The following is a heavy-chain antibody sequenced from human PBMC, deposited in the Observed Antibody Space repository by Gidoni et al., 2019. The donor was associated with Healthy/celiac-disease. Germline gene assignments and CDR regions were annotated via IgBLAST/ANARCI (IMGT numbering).Heavy chain of an antibody. V-gene: IGHV1-69*01. J-gene: IGHJ4*02. CDR2: IIPIFGTA. CDR1: GGTFSSYA. CDR3: ARAASRGYYDSSGYYCLDY. Sequence: QVQLVQSGAAVTKPGSSVKVSCKASGGTFSSYAISWVRQAPGQGLEWMGGIIPIFGTANYAQKFQGRVTITADESTSTAYMELSSLRSEDTAVYYCARAASRGYYDSSGYYCLDYWGQGTLVTVSS. D-gene: IGHD3-22*01.